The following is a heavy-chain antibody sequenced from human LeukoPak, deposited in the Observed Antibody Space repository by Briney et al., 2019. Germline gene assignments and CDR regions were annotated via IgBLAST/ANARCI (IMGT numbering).Heavy chain of an antibody. Sequence: PGRSLRLSCAASGFTFSSYGMHWVRQAPGKGLEWVSYITSSSITIYYADSVKGRFTISRDNAKNSLYLQMNSLRDEDTAVYYCARDSPYGDYPFDYWGQGTLVTVSS. V-gene: IGHV3-48*02. CDR2: ITSSSITI. J-gene: IGHJ4*02. CDR3: ARDSPYGDYPFDY. CDR1: GFTFSSYG. D-gene: IGHD4-17*01.